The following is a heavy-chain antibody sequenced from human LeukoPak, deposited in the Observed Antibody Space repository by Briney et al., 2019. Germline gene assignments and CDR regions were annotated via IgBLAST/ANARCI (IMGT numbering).Heavy chain of an antibody. CDR1: GFTFSSYS. J-gene: IGHJ3*02. V-gene: IGHV3-21*01. CDR3: AKLPSDFFAHDAFDI. Sequence: GGSLRLSCAAPGFTFSSYSMNWVRQAPGKGLEWVSSISSSSSYIYYADSVKGRFTISRDNAKNSLYLQMNSLRAEDTAVYYCAKLPSDFFAHDAFDIWGQGTMVTVSS. D-gene: IGHD4-23*01. CDR2: ISSSSSYI.